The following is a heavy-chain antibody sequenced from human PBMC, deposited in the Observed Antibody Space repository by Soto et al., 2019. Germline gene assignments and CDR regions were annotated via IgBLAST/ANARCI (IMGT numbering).Heavy chain of an antibody. Sequence: QVQLQESGPGLVKPSETLSLTCGVSGDSINNGFWWTWVRQPPGKGLEWIGEKHHSGSTNYNLSLNSRVSISLDKSKNQFSLNLSSVTAADTAVYFCASSSGWWRLDVWGQGTTVTVSS. V-gene: IGHV4-4*02. CDR1: GDSINNGFW. CDR3: ASSSGWWRLDV. CDR2: KHHSGST. J-gene: IGHJ6*02. D-gene: IGHD6-19*01.